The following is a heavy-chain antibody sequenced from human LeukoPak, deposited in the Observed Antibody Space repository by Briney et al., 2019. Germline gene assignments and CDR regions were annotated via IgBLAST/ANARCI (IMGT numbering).Heavy chain of an antibody. CDR3: ARQGYYASSGYSDAFDI. CDR1: GYRFDINW. D-gene: IGHD3-22*01. Sequence: GESLKISCKGSGYRFDINWIGWVRQMPGKGLEWMGIIYPGDSDTRYSPSFQGQVTISADKSISTAYLQWSSLKASDTAMYYCARQGYYASSGYSDAFDIWGQGTMVIVSS. V-gene: IGHV5-51*01. J-gene: IGHJ3*02. CDR2: IYPGDSDT.